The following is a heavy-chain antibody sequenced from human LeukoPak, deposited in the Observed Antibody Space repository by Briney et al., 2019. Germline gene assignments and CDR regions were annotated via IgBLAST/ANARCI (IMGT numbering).Heavy chain of an antibody. CDR3: ARDFYYGSGSKDDAFDI. J-gene: IGHJ3*02. D-gene: IGHD3-10*01. Sequence: SVKVSCKASGGTSSSYAISWVRQAPGQGLEWMGKIIPILGIANYAQKFQGRVTITADKSTSTAYMELSSLRSEDTAVYYCARDFYYGSGSKDDAFDIWGQGTMVTVSS. CDR1: GGTSSSYA. V-gene: IGHV1-69*04. CDR2: IIPILGIA.